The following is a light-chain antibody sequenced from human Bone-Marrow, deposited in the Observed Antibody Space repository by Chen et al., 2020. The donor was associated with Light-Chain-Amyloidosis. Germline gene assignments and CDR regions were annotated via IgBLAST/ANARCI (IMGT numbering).Light chain of an antibody. Sequence: SYVLTQPSSVSVAPGQTATIACGGNNIGSTSVHWYQQTPGQAPLLVVYDDSDRPSGIPERLAGSNSGNTATLTISRVEAGDEADYYCQVWDMCSARAVFGGGTMLTVL. J-gene: IGLJ3*02. V-gene: IGLV3-21*02. CDR1: NIGSTS. CDR2: DDS. CDR3: QVWDMCSARAV.